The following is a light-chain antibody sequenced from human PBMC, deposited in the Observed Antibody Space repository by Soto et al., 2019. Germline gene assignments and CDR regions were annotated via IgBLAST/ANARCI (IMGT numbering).Light chain of an antibody. CDR2: GAS. Sequence: EIVMTQSPATLSVSPGERATLSCRASQSVSSNLAWYQQKRGQAPRLLIYGASTRAAGIPARFSGSGSGTEFTLTISSLQSKDFAVYYCQQYYDWPLTFGGVTKVEIK. J-gene: IGKJ4*01. CDR3: QQYYDWPLT. V-gene: IGKV3-15*01. CDR1: QSVSSN.